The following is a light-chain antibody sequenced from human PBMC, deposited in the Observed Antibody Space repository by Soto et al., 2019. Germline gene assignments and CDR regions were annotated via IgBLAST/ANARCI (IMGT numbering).Light chain of an antibody. Sequence: DIQMTQSPSTLSGSVGDRVTITCRASQSISSWLAWYQQKPGKAPKFLIYGASSLESGVPSRFSGSGSGTEFTLTISSLQPDDFATYYCQQYDSYPVTFGQGTKVDIK. CDR3: QQYDSYPVT. J-gene: IGKJ2*01. CDR2: GAS. V-gene: IGKV1-5*01. CDR1: QSISSW.